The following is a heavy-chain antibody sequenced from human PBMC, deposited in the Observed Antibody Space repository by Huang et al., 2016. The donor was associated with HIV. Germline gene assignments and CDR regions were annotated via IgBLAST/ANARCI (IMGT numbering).Heavy chain of an antibody. CDR2: IIPRFGTP. CDR1: GGTFSKYA. D-gene: IGHD4-17*01. Sequence: QVQLVQSGAEVKTPGSSVKVSCKASGGTFSKYAISWGRPAPGQGLEWRGGIIPRFGTPNYARKFQGRVTITADDYTSTTYVEVSSLRSEDTALYYCARGQLGSYGDYDVLYWGQGTLVTVSS. J-gene: IGHJ4*02. CDR3: ARGQLGSYGDYDVLY. V-gene: IGHV1-69*13.